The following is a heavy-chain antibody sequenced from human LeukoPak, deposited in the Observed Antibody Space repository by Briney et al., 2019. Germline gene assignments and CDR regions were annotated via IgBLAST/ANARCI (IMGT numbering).Heavy chain of an antibody. J-gene: IGHJ4*02. V-gene: IGHV4-30-2*01. CDR3: ARRIMVRGVIIPILDY. Sequence: SETLSLTCTVSCSSISSGGYYLSWIRQPPVKGLEWIGYIYHSGSTYYTPSLKSRVTISVYMSNNHFSLKLSSVTATDTAVCSCARRIMVRGVIIPILDYWGQGTLVTV. D-gene: IGHD3-10*01. CDR2: IYHSGST. CDR1: CSSISSGGYY.